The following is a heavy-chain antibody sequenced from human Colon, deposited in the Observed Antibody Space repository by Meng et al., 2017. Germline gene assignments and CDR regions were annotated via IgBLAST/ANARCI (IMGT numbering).Heavy chain of an antibody. CDR3: ARNYYGSGSYSDYYGMDV. V-gene: IGHV1-69*13. J-gene: IGHJ6*02. D-gene: IGHD3-10*01. Sequence: SSVKVSCKACGCPFSSYAYSWVRQAPGQGVEWMGGIIPIFGAPNYAQKFQDRVTITADDSTTTVYMELSSLRSADTAVYYCARNYYGSGSYSDYYGMDVWGQGTAVTVSS. CDR2: IIPIFGAP. CDR1: GCPFSSYA.